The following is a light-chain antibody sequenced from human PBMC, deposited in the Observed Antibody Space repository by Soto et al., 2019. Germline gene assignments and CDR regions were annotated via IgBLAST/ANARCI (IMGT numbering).Light chain of an antibody. CDR3: QSYDSSLSGYV. J-gene: IGLJ1*01. V-gene: IGLV1-40*01. CDR2: GNS. CDR1: SSNIGAGYD. Sequence: QSVLTQLPSVFGAPGQRVTISCTGSSSNIGAGYDVHWYQQLPGTAPKLLIYGNSNRPSGVPDRFSGSKSGTSASLAITGLQAEDEADYYCQSYDSSLSGYVFGTGTKLTVL.